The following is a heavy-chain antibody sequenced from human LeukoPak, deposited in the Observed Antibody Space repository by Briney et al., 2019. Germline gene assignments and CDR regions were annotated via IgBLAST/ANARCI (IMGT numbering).Heavy chain of an antibody. V-gene: IGHV4-30-2*01. D-gene: IGHD3-10*01. CDR1: GGSISSGGYS. Sequence: SQTLSLTCAVSGGSISSGGYSWSWILQPPGKGLEWIGYIYHSGSTYYNPSLKSRVTISVDRSKNQFSLKLSSVTAADTAVYYCARETSGSHDAFDIWGQGTMVTVSS. CDR3: ARETSGSHDAFDI. J-gene: IGHJ3*02. CDR2: IYHSGST.